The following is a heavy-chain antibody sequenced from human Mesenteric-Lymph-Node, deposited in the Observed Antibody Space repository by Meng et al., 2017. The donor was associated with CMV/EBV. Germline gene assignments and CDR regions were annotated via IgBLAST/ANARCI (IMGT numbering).Heavy chain of an antibody. CDR3: ARSPHDLWTGYTYFDY. V-gene: IGHV4-59*08. CDR2: IYYSGST. J-gene: IGHJ4*02. Sequence: GSLRLSCTVSGGSISSYYWSWIRQPPGKGLEWIGYIYYSGSTNYNPSLKSRVTISVDTSKNQFSLKLSSVTAADTAVYYCARSPHDLWTGYTYFDYWGQGTLVTVSS. D-gene: IGHD3/OR15-3a*01. CDR1: GGSISSYY.